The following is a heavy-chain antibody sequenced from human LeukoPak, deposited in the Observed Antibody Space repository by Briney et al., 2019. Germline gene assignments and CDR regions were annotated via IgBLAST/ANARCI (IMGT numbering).Heavy chain of an antibody. J-gene: IGHJ5*02. V-gene: IGHV1-69*05. CDR2: IIPIFGTA. CDR3: ARDGYYGSGSP. Sequence: SVKVSRKASGGTFSSYAISWVRQAPGQGLEWMGRIIPIFGTANYAQKFQGRVTITTDESTSTAYMELSSLRSEDTAAYYCARDGYYGSGSPWGQGTLVTVSS. D-gene: IGHD3-10*01. CDR1: GGTFSSYA.